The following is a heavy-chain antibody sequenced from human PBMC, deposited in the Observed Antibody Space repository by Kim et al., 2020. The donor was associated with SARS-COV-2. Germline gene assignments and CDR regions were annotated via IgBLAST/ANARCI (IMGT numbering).Heavy chain of an antibody. D-gene: IGHD6-6*01. Sequence: GGSLRLSCAASGFTFSSYEMNWVRQAPGKGLEWVSYISSSGSTIYYADSVKGRFTISRDNAKNSLYLQMNSLRAEDTAVYYCASAQYSSSFGDYWGQGTLVTVSS. V-gene: IGHV3-48*03. CDR3: ASAQYSSSFGDY. J-gene: IGHJ4*02. CDR1: GFTFSSYE. CDR2: ISSSGSTI.